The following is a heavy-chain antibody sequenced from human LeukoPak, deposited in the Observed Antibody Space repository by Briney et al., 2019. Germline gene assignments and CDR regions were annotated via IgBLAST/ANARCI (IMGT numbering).Heavy chain of an antibody. Sequence: PSETLSLTCTVSGGSISSGDYYWGWIRQPPGKGLEWIGYIYYIGSTYYNPSLKSRVTISVDTSKNQFSLKLSSVTAADTAVYYCAREVRYCSGGSCYHDAFDIWGQGTMVTVSS. CDR3: AREVRYCSGGSCYHDAFDI. CDR1: GGSISSGDYY. D-gene: IGHD2-15*01. J-gene: IGHJ3*02. CDR2: IYYIGST. V-gene: IGHV4-30-4*01.